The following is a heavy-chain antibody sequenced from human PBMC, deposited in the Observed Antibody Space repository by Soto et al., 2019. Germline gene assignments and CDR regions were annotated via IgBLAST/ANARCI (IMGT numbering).Heavy chain of an antibody. J-gene: IGHJ4*02. CDR3: AKDRRAGGNSAFYFDF. CDR2: ISATGGGT. V-gene: IGHV3-23*01. D-gene: IGHD3-16*01. CDR1: GFKFSNYA. Sequence: GSLRLSCAASGFKFSNYAMSWVRQAPGKGLEWVSLISATGGGTYYADSVKGRFTISRDNSHNTLYLQVHSLTAEDTAAYYCAKDRRAGGNSAFYFDFWGQGAQVTVSS.